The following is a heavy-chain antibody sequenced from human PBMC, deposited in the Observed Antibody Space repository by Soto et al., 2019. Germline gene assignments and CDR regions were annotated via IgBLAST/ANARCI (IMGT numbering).Heavy chain of an antibody. CDR1: GVVTVSGSYY. CDR2: IFNSGSA. D-gene: IGHD5-12*01. CDR3: ARGYSGYDYNFDV. V-gene: IGHV4-31*03. Sequence: PSETLSLTCPVSGVVTVSGSYYWSWIRQHPGKGLECLGYIFNSGSAYYNPSLKSRVTISIDTSKDEFSLTVNSVTAADTAVYFCARGYSGYDYNFDVWGQGISVTVSS. J-gene: IGHJ4*02.